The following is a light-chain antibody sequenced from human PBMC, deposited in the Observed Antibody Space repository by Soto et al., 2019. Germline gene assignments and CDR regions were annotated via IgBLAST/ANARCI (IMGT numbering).Light chain of an antibody. Sequence: QSALTQPRSVSVSPGQSVTISCTGTNSDVGAYNFVSWYQQQPGKAPKLILYDVNQRPSGVPDRLSGSKSDNTASLTISGLQTEDEADYYCCSYAGDYNLVFGGGTK. CDR2: DVN. CDR3: CSYAGDYNLV. CDR1: NSDVGAYNF. V-gene: IGLV2-11*01. J-gene: IGLJ3*02.